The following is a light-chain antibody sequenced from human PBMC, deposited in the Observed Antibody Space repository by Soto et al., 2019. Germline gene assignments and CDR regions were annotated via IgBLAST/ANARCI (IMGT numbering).Light chain of an antibody. J-gene: IGKJ2*01. CDR1: QSVLYSSNNKNY. V-gene: IGKV4-1*01. CDR3: QQYYSTPPT. Sequence: DIVMTQAPDSLAVSPGESATINFTSSQSVLYSSNNKNYLAWYQQKPGKPPKLIIYRTLTRESGVPDRFSGSGYGTDFTLTISSLHAADVAVYYCQQYYSTPPTFGQGTKLEIK. CDR2: RTL.